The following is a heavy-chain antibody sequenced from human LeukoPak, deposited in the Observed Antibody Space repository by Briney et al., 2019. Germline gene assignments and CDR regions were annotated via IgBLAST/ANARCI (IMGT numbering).Heavy chain of an antibody. CDR2: MNPNSGNT. V-gene: IGHV1-8*03. D-gene: IGHD2-2*01. J-gene: IGHJ5*02. Sequence: PEASVKVSCKASGYTFTSYDINWVRQATGQGLEWMGWMNPNSGNTGYAQKFQGRVTITRNTSISTAYMELSSLRSEDTAVYYCARVYCSSTSCYFRIFDPWGQGTLVTVSS. CDR3: ARVYCSSTSCYFRIFDP. CDR1: GYTFTSYD.